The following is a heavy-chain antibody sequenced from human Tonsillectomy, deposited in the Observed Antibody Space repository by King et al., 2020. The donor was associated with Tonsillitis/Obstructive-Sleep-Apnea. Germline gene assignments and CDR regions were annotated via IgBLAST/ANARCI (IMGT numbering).Heavy chain of an antibody. J-gene: IGHJ6*04. CDR1: GFTFSSYG. D-gene: IGHD3-10*01. CDR2: IWYDGSNK. Sequence: VQLVESGGGVVQPGRSLRLSCAASGFTFSSYGMHWVRQAPGKGLEWVAVIWYDGSNKYYADSVKGRFTISRDNSKNTLYLQMNSLRAEDTAVYYCARDTMVQGVMGDVWGKGTTVTVSS. V-gene: IGHV3-33*01. CDR3: ARDTMVQGVMGDV.